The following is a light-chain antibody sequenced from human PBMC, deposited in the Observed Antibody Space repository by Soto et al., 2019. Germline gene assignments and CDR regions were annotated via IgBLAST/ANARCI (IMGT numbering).Light chain of an antibody. CDR2: SAY. Sequence: DIQMTQSPASLSVSVGDRVTITCRASQSINNYLNWYLQRPGQAPKLLIRSAYTLQRGVPSRFSGSGSRTEFTLTIADLQPDDFGTYYCQQSLTMPITFGHGTRLEI. V-gene: IGKV1-39*01. J-gene: IGKJ5*01. CDR1: QSINNY. CDR3: QQSLTMPIT.